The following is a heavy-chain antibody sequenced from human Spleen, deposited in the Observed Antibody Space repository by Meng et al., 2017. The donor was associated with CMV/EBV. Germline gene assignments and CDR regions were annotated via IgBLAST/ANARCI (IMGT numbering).Heavy chain of an antibody. CDR1: NAW. CDR2: IKSKTDGGTT. D-gene: IGHD3-9*01. CDR3: TTDNQYYDILTGYMYYFDY. Sequence: NAWMSWVRQAPGKGLEWVGRIKSKTDGGTTDYAAPVKGRFTISRDDSKNTLYLQMNSLKTEDTAVYYCTTDNQYYDILTGYMYYFDYWGQGTLVTVSS. J-gene: IGHJ4*02. V-gene: IGHV3-15*01.